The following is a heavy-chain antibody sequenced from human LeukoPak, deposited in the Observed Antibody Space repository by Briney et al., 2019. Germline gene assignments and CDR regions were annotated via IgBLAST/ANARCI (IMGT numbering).Heavy chain of an antibody. CDR3: ARVATTVTTYDP. CDR2: IYHSGST. V-gene: IGHV4-4*02. CDR1: GFTLSTNAM. Sequence: GSLRLSCLTSGFTLSTNAMSWVRQPPGKGLEWIGEIYHSGSTNYNPSLKSRVTISVDKSKNQFSLKLSSVTAADTAVYYCARVATTVTTYDPWGQGTLVTVSS. D-gene: IGHD4-17*01. J-gene: IGHJ5*02.